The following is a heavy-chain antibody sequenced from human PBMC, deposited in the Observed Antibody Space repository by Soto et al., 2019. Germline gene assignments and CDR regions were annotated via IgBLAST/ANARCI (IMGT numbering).Heavy chain of an antibody. V-gene: IGHV1-8*01. J-gene: IGHJ6*02. Sequence: ASVKVSCKASGYTFTSYDINWVRQATGQGLEWTGWMNPNSGNTGYAQKFQGRVTMTRNTSISTAYMELRSLRSDDTAVYYCARDREGIAARQHYYYGMDVWGQGTTVTV. D-gene: IGHD6-6*01. CDR3: ARDREGIAARQHYYYGMDV. CDR2: MNPNSGNT. CDR1: GYTFTSYD.